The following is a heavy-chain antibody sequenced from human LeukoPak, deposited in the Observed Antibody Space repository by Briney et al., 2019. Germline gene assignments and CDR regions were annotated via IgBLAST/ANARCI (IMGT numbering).Heavy chain of an antibody. Sequence: SQTLSLTCTVSGGSISSGDYYWSWIRQPPGKGLEWIGYIYYSGSTYYNPSLKSRVTISVDTSKNQFSLKLSSVTAADTAVYYCARGRDYSDSSGYQGEFDYWGQGTLVTVSS. D-gene: IGHD3-22*01. V-gene: IGHV4-30-4*01. CDR3: ARGRDYSDSSGYQGEFDY. CDR2: IYYSGST. J-gene: IGHJ4*02. CDR1: GGSISSGDYY.